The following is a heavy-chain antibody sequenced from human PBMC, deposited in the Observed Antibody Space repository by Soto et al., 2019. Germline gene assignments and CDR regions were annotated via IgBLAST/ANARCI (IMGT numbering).Heavy chain of an antibody. CDR2: IYRGRAT. V-gene: IGHV3-53*01. CDR1: GFSVSNTY. D-gene: IGHD6-25*01. Sequence: GGSLRLSCAVSGFSVSNTYMSWVRQSPGKGLEWISVIYRGRATYYADSVKGRFTISRDDSRNTVYLQMNSLTTEDTAVYFCARDRSDSSRADSFDIWGQGTMVTVSS. CDR3: ARDRSDSSRADSFDI. J-gene: IGHJ3*02.